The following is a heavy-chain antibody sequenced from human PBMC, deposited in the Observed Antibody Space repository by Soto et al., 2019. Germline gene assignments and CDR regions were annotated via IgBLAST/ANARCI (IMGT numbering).Heavy chain of an antibody. Sequence: QLQLQESGPGLVRPSETLSLTCTVSGGSISSSDYYWGWIRQPPGKGLEWIGNGYYSGTTYYNPSLGSRATISADTSTNQYSLKLNSVTAADTPVYYCARHHYDFWSGYGGNWFDPWGQGTLVTVSS. D-gene: IGHD3-3*01. J-gene: IGHJ5*02. CDR2: GYYSGTT. V-gene: IGHV4-39*01. CDR1: GGSISSSDYY. CDR3: ARHHYDFWSGYGGNWFDP.